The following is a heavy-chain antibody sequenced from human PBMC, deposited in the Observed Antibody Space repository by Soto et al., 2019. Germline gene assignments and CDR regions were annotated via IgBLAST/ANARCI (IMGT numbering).Heavy chain of an antibody. V-gene: IGHV1-46*01. CDR2: INPSGGST. CDR1: GYTFTSYY. J-gene: IGHJ6*02. Sequence: ASVKVSCKASGYTFTSYYMHWVRQAPGQGLEWMGIINPSGGSTSYAQKFQGRVTMTRGTSTSTVYMELSSLRSEDTAVYYCALSLQFYDSSGYFQNYYYGMDVWGQGTTVTVSS. CDR3: ALSLQFYDSSGYFQNYYYGMDV. D-gene: IGHD3-22*01.